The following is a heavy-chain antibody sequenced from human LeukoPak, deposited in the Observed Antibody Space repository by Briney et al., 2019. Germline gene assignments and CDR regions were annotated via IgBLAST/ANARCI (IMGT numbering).Heavy chain of an antibody. CDR2: IYYSGST. D-gene: IGHD3-10*01. V-gene: IGHV4-59*01. CDR1: DGSISTYY. J-gene: IGHJ5*02. Sequence: SETLSLTCTASDGSISTYYWSWIRQPPGKGLEWIGYIYYSGSTNYNPSLKSRVTISVDTSKNQISLKLFSVTAADTAVYYCARAGASGSYLHWFDPWGHGTLVTVSS. CDR3: ARAGASGSYLHWFDP.